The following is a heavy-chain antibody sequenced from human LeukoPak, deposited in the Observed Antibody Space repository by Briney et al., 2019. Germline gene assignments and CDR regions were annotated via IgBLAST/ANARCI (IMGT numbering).Heavy chain of an antibody. J-gene: IGHJ4*02. CDR3: AREVGARGRADY. CDR1: GFIFSDYW. Sequence: GGSLRLSCTASGFIFSDYWMSWVRQAPGKGLEWVASIREGGSEIYYVDSVKGRFTISRDNAKISLYLQMNSLRAEDTSVYYCAREVGARGRADYWGQGTLVTVSS. CDR2: IREGGSEI. V-gene: IGHV3-7*01. D-gene: IGHD1-26*01.